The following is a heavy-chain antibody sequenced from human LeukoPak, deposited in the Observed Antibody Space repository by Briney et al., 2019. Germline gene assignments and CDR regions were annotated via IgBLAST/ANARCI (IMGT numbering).Heavy chain of an antibody. CDR2: IIPIFGTA. Sequence: SVKVSCKASGGTFSSYAISWVRQAPGQGLEWMGGIIPIFGTASYAQKFQGRVTITADESTSTAYMELSSLRSEDTAVYYCARDHYCSGGSCYFGGNWFDPWGQGTLVTVSS. D-gene: IGHD2-15*01. CDR1: GGTFSSYA. CDR3: ARDHYCSGGSCYFGGNWFDP. V-gene: IGHV1-69*13. J-gene: IGHJ5*02.